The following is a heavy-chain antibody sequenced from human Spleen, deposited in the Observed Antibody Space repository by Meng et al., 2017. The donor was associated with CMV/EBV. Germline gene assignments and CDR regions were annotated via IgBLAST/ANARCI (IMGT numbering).Heavy chain of an antibody. Sequence: HWLWSRHSTGNVREWIWEINHGGTTNDNPSLKSRVTISVDTSKTQFSLKLSSVTAADTAVYYCARVPSLGYCSSTSCPRGTYFDYWGQGTLVTVSS. J-gene: IGHJ4*02. D-gene: IGHD2-2*01. CDR2: INHGGTT. CDR3: ARVPSLGYCSSTSCPRGTYFDY. CDR1: H. V-gene: IGHV4-34*01.